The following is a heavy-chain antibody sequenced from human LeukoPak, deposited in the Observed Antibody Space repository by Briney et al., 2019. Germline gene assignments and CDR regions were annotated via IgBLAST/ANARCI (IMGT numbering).Heavy chain of an antibody. Sequence: PGGSLRLSCAASGFTFSNYWMHWVRQAPGKGLVLLSRINGYVSSKSYADSVKGRFSISRDNTRNTVYMQMTSLRAEDTAVYYCTRGGGTSDYWGQGTLVTVSS. CDR2: INGYVSSK. V-gene: IGHV3-74*01. CDR1: GFTFSNYW. CDR3: TRGGGTSDY. J-gene: IGHJ4*02. D-gene: IGHD1-14*01.